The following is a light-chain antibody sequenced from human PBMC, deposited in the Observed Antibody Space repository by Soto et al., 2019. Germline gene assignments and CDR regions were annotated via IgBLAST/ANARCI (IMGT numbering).Light chain of an antibody. Sequence: EIVLTQSPVTLSLSPGERATLSCRASQRITSNFLAWFQQKAGLAPRLLIYGASTRASGVPDRFSGGGSGTEFVLTISRLEPEDFAVYYCQQYGRSPFTFGQGTKLQIK. CDR1: QRITSNF. CDR2: GAS. V-gene: IGKV3-20*01. CDR3: QQYGRSPFT. J-gene: IGKJ2*01.